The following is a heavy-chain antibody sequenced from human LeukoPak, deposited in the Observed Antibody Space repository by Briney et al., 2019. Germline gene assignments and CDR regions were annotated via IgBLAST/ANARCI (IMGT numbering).Heavy chain of an antibody. V-gene: IGHV4-59*01. CDR2: IYYSGGT. Sequence: SETLSLTCTVSGGSISTYYWSWIRQPPWKGLEWIAYIYYSGGTNYNPSLKSRVTISVDTSKNQFSLKLSSVTAADTAVYYCARDGDYGNYFDYWGQGTLVTVSS. CDR3: ARDGDYGNYFDY. CDR1: GGSISTYY. D-gene: IGHD4-17*01. J-gene: IGHJ4*02.